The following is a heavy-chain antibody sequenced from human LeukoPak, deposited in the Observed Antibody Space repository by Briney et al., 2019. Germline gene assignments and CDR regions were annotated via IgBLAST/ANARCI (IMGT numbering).Heavy chain of an antibody. CDR1: GGSISSYY. CDR2: IYYSGST. Sequence: SETLSLTCTVSGGSISSYYWSWIRQPPGKGLEWIGYIYYSGSTNYNPSLKSRVTISVDTSKNQFSLKLSSVTASDTAVYYCARQGGMITFGGAIAPVDYWGQGTQVTVSS. J-gene: IGHJ4*02. V-gene: IGHV4-59*08. D-gene: IGHD3-16*02. CDR3: ARQGGMITFGGAIAPVDY.